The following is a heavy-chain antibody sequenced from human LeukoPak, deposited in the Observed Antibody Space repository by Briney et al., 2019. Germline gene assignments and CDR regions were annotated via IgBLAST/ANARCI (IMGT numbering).Heavy chain of an antibody. CDR2: IYTSGST. Sequence: SETLSLTCTVSGGSISSYYWSWIRQPPGKGLEWIGYIYTSGSTNYNPSLKSRVTISVDTSKNQFSLKLSYVTAADTAVYYCARGHTGYYYYYYGMDVWGQGTTVTVSS. D-gene: IGHD2-8*02. V-gene: IGHV4-4*09. J-gene: IGHJ6*02. CDR3: ARGHTGYYYYYYGMDV. CDR1: GGSISSYY.